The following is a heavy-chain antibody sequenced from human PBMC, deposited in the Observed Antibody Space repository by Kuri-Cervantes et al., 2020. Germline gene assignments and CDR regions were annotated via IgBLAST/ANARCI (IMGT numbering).Heavy chain of an antibody. CDR1: GGSFSGYY. D-gene: IGHD3-22*01. V-gene: IGHV4-34*01. Sequence: SETLSLICAVYGGSFSGYYWSWIRQPPGKGLEWIGEMNDSGSANYNPSLKSRVTISVDTSKKQFSLKVNSVTAADTAVYYCARVPPRRVVALWGQGTLVTVSS. CDR3: ARVPPRRVVAL. J-gene: IGHJ4*02. CDR2: MNDSGSA.